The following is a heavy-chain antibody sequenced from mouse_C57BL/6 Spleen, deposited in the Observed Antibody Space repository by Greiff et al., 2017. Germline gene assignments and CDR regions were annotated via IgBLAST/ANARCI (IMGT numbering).Heavy chain of an antibody. V-gene: IGHV1-64*01. CDR1: GYTFTSYW. D-gene: IGHD2-4*01. CDR3: ARYDYDDYFDY. J-gene: IGHJ2*01. Sequence: QVQLQQSGAELVKPGASVKLSCKASGYTFTSYWMHWVKQRPGQGLEWIGMIHPNSGSTNYNEKFKSKATLTVDKSSSTAYMQLSSLTSEDSAVYYCARYDYDDYFDYWGQGNTLTVSS. CDR2: IHPNSGST.